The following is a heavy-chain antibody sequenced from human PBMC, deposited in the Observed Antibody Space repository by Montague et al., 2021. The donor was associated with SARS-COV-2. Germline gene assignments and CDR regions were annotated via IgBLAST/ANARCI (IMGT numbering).Heavy chain of an antibody. Sequence: SETLSLTCSVSGGSISTYYWSWIRQPPGKDRDWMGYIFYSGSPNYTPSSKSEVTISINTSKNQFSLELSSVTAADMAVYYCASPGGYCTGGSCYYVYWGQGTLVTVSS. CDR3: ASPGGYCTGGSCYYVY. CDR1: GGSISTYY. D-gene: IGHD2-15*01. V-gene: IGHV4-59*01. CDR2: IFYSGSP. J-gene: IGHJ4*02.